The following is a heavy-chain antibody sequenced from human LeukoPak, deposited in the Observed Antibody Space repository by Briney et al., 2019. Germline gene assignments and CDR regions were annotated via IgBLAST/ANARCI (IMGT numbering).Heavy chain of an antibody. CDR2: ISPYNGST. J-gene: IGHJ4*02. D-gene: IGHD5-18*01. CDR1: GYTFVSYA. V-gene: IGHV1-18*01. Sequence: ASVKVSCKASGYTFVSYAITWVRQAPGPGLEWMGWISPYNGSTKYVEMFQGRVTMTTDTSTGTAYMEVRSLRSDDTAVYYCARVHGYSIGIYYFDYWGQGTLVTVSS. CDR3: ARVHGYSIGIYYFDY.